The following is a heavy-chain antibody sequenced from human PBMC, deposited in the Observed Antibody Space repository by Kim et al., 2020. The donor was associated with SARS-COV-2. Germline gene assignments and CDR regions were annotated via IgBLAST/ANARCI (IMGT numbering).Heavy chain of an antibody. CDR2: IIPIFGTA. Sequence: SVKVSCKASGGTFSSYAISWVRQAPGQGLEWMGGIIPIFGTANYAQKFQGRVTITADESTSTAYMELSSLRSEDTAVYYCARAAYSITMVRGVYTTYGMDVWGQGTTVTVSS. V-gene: IGHV1-69*13. CDR3: ARAAYSITMVRGVYTTYGMDV. D-gene: IGHD3-10*01. CDR1: GGTFSSYA. J-gene: IGHJ6*02.